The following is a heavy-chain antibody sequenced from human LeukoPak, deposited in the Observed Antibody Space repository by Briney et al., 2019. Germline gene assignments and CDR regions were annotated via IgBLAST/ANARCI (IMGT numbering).Heavy chain of an antibody. D-gene: IGHD6-13*01. V-gene: IGHV4-34*01. CDR2: INHSGST. CDR3: ARFRSSSWHQYYYYMDV. CDR1: GGSFSGYY. Sequence: SETLSLTCAVYGGSFSGYYWSWIRQPPGKGLEWIGEINHSGSTNYNPSLKSRVTISVDTSKNQFSLKLSSVTAADTAVYYCARFRSSSWHQYYYYMDVWGKGTTVTVSS. J-gene: IGHJ6*03.